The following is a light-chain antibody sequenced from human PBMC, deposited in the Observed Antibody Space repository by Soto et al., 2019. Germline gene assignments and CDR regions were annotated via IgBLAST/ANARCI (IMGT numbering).Light chain of an antibody. CDR3: QHYDGSPRT. Sequence: ETVLTQSPGTVSLSPGERANLSCTTSQSVRSNYLAWYQQKPGQAPRLLIYGVFSRATGIPDRFSGSGSGTDFTLNISGLEPEDSAVYYCQHYDGSPRTFGHGTKLEI. CDR1: QSVRSNY. J-gene: IGKJ2*01. V-gene: IGKV3-20*01. CDR2: GVF.